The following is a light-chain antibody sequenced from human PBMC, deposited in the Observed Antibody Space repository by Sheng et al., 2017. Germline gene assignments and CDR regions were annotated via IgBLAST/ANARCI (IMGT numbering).Light chain of an antibody. CDR1: QSIGYW. CDR3: QQYETLPWT. V-gene: IGKV1-5*03. Sequence: DIQMTQSPSTLNTSVGDRVTITCRASQSIGYWLAWYQQKPGKAPKVLISKASNLESGVSSRFSGSGSGTEFTLAISSLQPDDVGVYYCQQYETLPWTFGRGTKVELK. J-gene: IGKJ1*01. CDR2: KAS.